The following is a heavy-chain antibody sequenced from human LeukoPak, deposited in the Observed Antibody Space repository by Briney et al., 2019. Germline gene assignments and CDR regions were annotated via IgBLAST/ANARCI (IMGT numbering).Heavy chain of an antibody. V-gene: IGHV3-21*01. Sequence: GGSLRLSCAASGFTFSSYSMNWVRQAPGKGLEWVSSISSSSSYIYYADSVKGRFTISRDNAKNSLYLQMNSLRAEDTAVYYCARDPMYYYGSGSPIDYWGQGTLVTVSS. CDR1: GFTFSSYS. CDR2: ISSSSSYI. D-gene: IGHD3-10*01. J-gene: IGHJ4*02. CDR3: ARDPMYYYGSGSPIDY.